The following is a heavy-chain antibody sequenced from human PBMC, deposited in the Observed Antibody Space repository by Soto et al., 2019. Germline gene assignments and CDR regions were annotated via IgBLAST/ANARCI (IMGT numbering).Heavy chain of an antibody. D-gene: IGHD3-16*02. CDR3: ARDIPPDDYIWGSYRNYFDY. Sequence: ASVKVSCKASGYTFTSYAMHWVRQAPGQRLEWMGWINAGNGNTKYSQKFQGRVTITRDTSASTAYMELSSLRSEDTAVYYCARDIPPDDYIWGSYRNYFDYWGQGTLVTVSS. CDR1: GYTFTSYA. V-gene: IGHV1-3*01. J-gene: IGHJ4*02. CDR2: INAGNGNT.